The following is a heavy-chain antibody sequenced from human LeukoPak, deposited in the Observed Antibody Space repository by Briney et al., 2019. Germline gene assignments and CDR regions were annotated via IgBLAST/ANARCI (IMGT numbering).Heavy chain of an antibody. D-gene: IGHD6-25*01. CDR3: ARDGYSSGREEY. J-gene: IGHJ4*02. CDR1: GGTFSSYT. CDR2: IIPVFGTA. V-gene: IGHV1-69*13. Sequence: SVKVSCKASGGTFSSYTISWVRQAPGQGLEWMGGIIPVFGTANYAQKFQGRVTITADESTSTAYMELSSLRSDDTAVYYCARDGYSSGREEYWGQGTLVTVSS.